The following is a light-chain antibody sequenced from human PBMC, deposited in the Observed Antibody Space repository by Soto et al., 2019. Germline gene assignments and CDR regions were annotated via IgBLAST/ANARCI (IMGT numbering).Light chain of an antibody. CDR2: GAS. V-gene: IGKV3-20*01. CDR1: QSVSSNY. CDR3: QQYGSSGRT. Sequence: IVLTQYPCTLSLSPGERSTLSCISSQSVSSNYLAWYQQKPGQAPRLLIYGASSRATGIPDRFSGSGSGTDFTLTISRLEPEDFAVYYCQQYGSSGRTFGQGTKVDI. J-gene: IGKJ1*01.